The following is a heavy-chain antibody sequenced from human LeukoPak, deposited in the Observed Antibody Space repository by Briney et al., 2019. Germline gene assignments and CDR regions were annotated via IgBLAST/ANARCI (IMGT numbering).Heavy chain of an antibody. D-gene: IGHD2-8*01. CDR3: ARGYCTNGVCYTGWYFDL. V-gene: IGHV4-30-4*01. Sequence: SETLSLTCTVSGGSIGSGDYYWSWIRQPPGKGLEWIGYIYYSGSTYYNPSLKSRVTISVDTSKNQFSLNLSSVTAADTAVYYCARGYCTNGVCYTGWYFDLWGRGTLVTVSS. CDR2: IYYSGST. J-gene: IGHJ2*01. CDR1: GGSIGSGDYY.